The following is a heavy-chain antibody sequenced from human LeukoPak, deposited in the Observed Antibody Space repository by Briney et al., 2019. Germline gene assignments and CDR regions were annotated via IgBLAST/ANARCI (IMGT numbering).Heavy chain of an antibody. D-gene: IGHD6-19*01. CDR1: GGSISSSSYY. V-gene: IGHV4-39*01. J-gene: IGHJ4*02. CDR2: IYYSGST. Sequence: SETLSLTCTVSGGSISSSSYYWGWIRQPSGKGLEWIGSIYYSGSTYYNPSLKSRVTISVDTSKNQFSLKLSSVTAADTAVYYCARQEWLVYFDYWGQGTLVTVSS. CDR3: ARQEWLVYFDY.